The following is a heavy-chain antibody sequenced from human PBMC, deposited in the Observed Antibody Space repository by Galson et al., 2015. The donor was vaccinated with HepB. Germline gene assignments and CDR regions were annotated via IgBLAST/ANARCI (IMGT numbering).Heavy chain of an antibody. CDR3: AKGYCGSTSCYKGGYWFDP. CDR1: GGSINSGPYY. CDR2: IYYSGNT. J-gene: IGHJ5*02. D-gene: IGHD2-2*02. Sequence: LSLTCTVSGGSINSGPYYWTWIRQHPGKGLEWIGFIYYSGNTYYNPPLKSRVAISADTSKNQFSLRLTSVTAADTAVYYCAKGYCGSTSCYKGGYWFDPWGQGTLVTVSS. V-gene: IGHV4-31*03.